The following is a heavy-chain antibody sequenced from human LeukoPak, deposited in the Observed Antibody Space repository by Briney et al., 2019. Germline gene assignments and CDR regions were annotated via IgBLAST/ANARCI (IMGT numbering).Heavy chain of an antibody. J-gene: IGHJ6*02. CDR3: ARGNPFQEYGMDV. V-gene: IGHV3-53*01. Sequence: GGSLRLSCAASGFTVSSNYMSWVRQAPGKWLEWVSVIYSGGSTYYADSVKGRFTISRDNSKNTLYLQMNSLGAEDTAVYYCARGNPFQEYGMDVWGQGTTVTVSS. CDR2: IYSGGST. D-gene: IGHD1-14*01. CDR1: GFTVSSNY.